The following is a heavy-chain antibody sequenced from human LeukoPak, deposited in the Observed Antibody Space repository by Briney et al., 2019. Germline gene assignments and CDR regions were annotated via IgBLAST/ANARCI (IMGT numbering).Heavy chain of an antibody. D-gene: IGHD3-16*01. Sequence: ASVKVSCKASGGTFSSYAISWVRQAPGQGLEWMGGIIPIFGTANYAQKFQGRVTITADESTSTAYMELSSLRSEDTAVYYCARGMRWGQSDNWFDPWGQGTLVTVSS. V-gene: IGHV1-69*13. J-gene: IGHJ5*02. CDR3: ARGMRWGQSDNWFDP. CDR1: GGTFSSYA. CDR2: IIPIFGTA.